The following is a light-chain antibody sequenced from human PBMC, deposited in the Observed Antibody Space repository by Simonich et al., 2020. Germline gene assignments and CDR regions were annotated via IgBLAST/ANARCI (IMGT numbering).Light chain of an antibody. J-gene: IGKJ4*01. CDR2: AAS. V-gene: IGKV1-NL1*01. CDR1: QAISNS. CDR3: QQYYSTPLT. Sequence: DIQMTQSPSTLSASVENRVTITCRASQAISNSLAWYQQKPGKAPKLLLYAASRLESGVPSRFSGSGSGTDYTLTISSLQPEDFATYYCQQYYSTPLTFGGGTKVEIK.